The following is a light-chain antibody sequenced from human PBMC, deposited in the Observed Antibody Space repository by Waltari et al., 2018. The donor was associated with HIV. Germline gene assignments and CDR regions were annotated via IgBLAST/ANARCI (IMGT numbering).Light chain of an antibody. Sequence: SHELPQPPSVSVSPGQTATISCSGDILARKYAYWFQQKPGQAPVLLIDKDNERPTAITERFSGSSSGATVTLTITGVRAEDEADYYCQGIDSSGRKVFGGGTRLTVL. CDR1: ILARKY. V-gene: IGLV3-25*03. CDR2: KDN. J-gene: IGLJ2*01. CDR3: QGIDSSGRKV.